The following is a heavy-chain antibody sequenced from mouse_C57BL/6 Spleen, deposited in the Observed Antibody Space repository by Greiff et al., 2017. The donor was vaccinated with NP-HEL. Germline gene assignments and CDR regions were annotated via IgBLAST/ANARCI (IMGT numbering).Heavy chain of an antibody. J-gene: IGHJ1*03. D-gene: IGHD1-1*01. Sequence: EVKVVESGGGLVKPGGSLKLSCAASGFTFSDYGMHWVRQAPEKGLEWVAYISSGSSTIYYADTVKGRFTISRDNAKNTLFLQMTSLRSEDTAMYYCAFGYYGSSWYFDVWGTGTTVTVSS. CDR3: AFGYYGSSWYFDV. CDR1: GFTFSDYG. CDR2: ISSGSSTI. V-gene: IGHV5-17*01.